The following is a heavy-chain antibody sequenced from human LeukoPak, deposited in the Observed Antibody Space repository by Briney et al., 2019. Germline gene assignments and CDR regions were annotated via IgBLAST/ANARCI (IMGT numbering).Heavy chain of an antibody. CDR2: ISAYNGNT. CDR1: GYTFTGYY. CDR3: ARVQRLWFGELFSPYYYYMDV. J-gene: IGHJ6*03. Sequence: ASVKVSCKASGYTFTGYYMHWVRQAPGQGLEWMGWISAYNGNTNYAQKLQGRVTMTTDTSTSTAYMELRSLRSDDTAVYYCARVQRLWFGELFSPYYYYMDVWGKGTTVTISS. D-gene: IGHD3-10*01. V-gene: IGHV1-18*04.